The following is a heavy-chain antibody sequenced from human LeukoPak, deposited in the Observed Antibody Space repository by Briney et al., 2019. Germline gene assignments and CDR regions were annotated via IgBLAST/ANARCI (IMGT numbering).Heavy chain of an antibody. V-gene: IGHV2-70*11. J-gene: IGHJ3*02. CDR1: GFSLSTGGMC. CDR3: ARIRIAAAGTDHAFDI. CDR2: IDWDDDK. D-gene: IGHD6-13*01. Sequence: ESGPTLVNPTQTLTLTCTFSGFSLSTGGMCVSWIRQPPGKALEWLARIDWDDDKYYSTSLKTRLTISKDTSKNQVVLTMTHMDPVDTATYYCARIRIAAAGTDHAFDIWGQGTMVTVSS.